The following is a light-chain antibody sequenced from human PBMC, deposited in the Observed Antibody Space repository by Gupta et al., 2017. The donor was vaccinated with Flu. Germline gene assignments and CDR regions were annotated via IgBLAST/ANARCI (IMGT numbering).Light chain of an antibody. CDR1: QRVGFF. CDR2: CAS. V-gene: IGKV1-12*01. J-gene: IGKJ3*01. Sequence: IQMHKSRYSVYASVGDRVTINCRASQRVGFFLAWYQQKPGKAPKLLIHCASSLQNGVPSRFSGSGSGTNFTLTINSLQPEDFATYFCQQANNLPLTFGPGTKVDIK. CDR3: QQANNLPLT.